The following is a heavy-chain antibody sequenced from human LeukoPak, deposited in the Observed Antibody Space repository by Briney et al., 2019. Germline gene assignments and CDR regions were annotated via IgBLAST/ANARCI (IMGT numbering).Heavy chain of an antibody. CDR3: AKDRSFLPNYYFDY. D-gene: IGHD3-16*02. CDR1: GFTFSSYG. CDR2: IRYDGSNK. J-gene: IGHJ4*02. V-gene: IGHV3-30*02. Sequence: GGSLRLSCAASGFTFSSYGMHWVRQAPGKGLESVAFIRYDGSNKYYADSVKGRFTISRDNSKNTLYLQMNSLRAEDTAVYYCAKDRSFLPNYYFDYWGQGTLVTVSS.